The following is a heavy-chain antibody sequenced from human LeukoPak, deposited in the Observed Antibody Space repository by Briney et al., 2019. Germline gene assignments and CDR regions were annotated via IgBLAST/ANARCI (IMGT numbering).Heavy chain of an antibody. CDR3: TRGIAFDI. CDR1: GFTFSGSA. CDR2: IRSKANSYAT. Sequence: GGSLRLSCAASGFTFSGSAMHWVRQASGKGLERVGRIRSKANSYATAYAASVKGRFTISRDDSKNTAYLQMNSLKTEDTAVYYCTRGIAFDIWGQGTMVTVSS. D-gene: IGHD3-10*01. J-gene: IGHJ3*02. V-gene: IGHV3-73*01.